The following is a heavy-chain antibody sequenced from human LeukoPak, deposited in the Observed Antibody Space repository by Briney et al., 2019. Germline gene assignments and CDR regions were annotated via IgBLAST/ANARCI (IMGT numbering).Heavy chain of an antibody. J-gene: IGHJ4*02. V-gene: IGHV3-48*01. Sequence: PGGSLRLSCAASGFTFSSYRMNWVRQAPGKGLEWVSYISSSSTIYYADSVKGRFTISRDNAKNSLYLQMNSLRAEDTAVYYCARGSPTDNYFDYWGQGTLVTVSS. CDR1: GFTFSSYR. D-gene: IGHD1-26*01. CDR3: ARGSPTDNYFDY. CDR2: ISSSSTI.